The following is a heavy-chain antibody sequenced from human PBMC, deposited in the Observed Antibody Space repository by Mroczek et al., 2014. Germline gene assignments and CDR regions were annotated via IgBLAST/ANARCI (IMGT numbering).Heavy chain of an antibody. V-gene: IGHV4-34*01. CDR3: ARGRGGDFWSGYPQYYFDY. CDR2: INHSGST. CDR1: GGSFSGYY. D-gene: IGHD3-3*01. J-gene: IGHJ4*02. Sequence: QVQLQQWGAGLLKPSETLSLTCAVYGGSFSGYYWSWIRQPPGKGLEWIGEINHSGSTNYNPSLKSRVTISVDTSKNQFSLKLSSVTAADTAVYYCARGRGGDFWSGYPQYYFDYWGQGTLVTVSS.